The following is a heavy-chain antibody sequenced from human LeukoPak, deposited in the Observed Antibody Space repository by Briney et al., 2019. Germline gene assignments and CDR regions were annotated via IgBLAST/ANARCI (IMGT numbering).Heavy chain of an antibody. CDR1: GGSMSSTKW. J-gene: IGHJ5*02. V-gene: IGHV4-4*02. CDR3: ARHELGLYSGYDRENWFDP. CDR2: IYYSGST. Sequence: GTLSLTCAVSGGSMSSTKWWSWVRQPPGKGLEWIGSIYYSGSTYYNPSLKSRVTISVDTSKNQFSLKLSSVTAAGTAVYYCARHELGLYSGYDRENWFDPWGQGTLVTVSS. D-gene: IGHD5-12*01.